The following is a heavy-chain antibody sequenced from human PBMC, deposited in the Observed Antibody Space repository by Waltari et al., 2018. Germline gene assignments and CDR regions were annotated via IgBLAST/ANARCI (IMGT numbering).Heavy chain of an antibody. D-gene: IGHD3-10*01. CDR2: INAGNGNT. CDR1: GYTFTSYA. Sequence: QVQLVQSGAEVKKPGASVKVSCKASGYTFTSYAMHWVRQAPGQGLEWMGWINAGNGNTKYSQKCQGRVTITRDTSASTAYMELSSLRSEDTAVYYCARVSGSYYFDYWGQGTLVTVSS. CDR3: ARVSGSYYFDY. V-gene: IGHV1-3*01. J-gene: IGHJ4*02.